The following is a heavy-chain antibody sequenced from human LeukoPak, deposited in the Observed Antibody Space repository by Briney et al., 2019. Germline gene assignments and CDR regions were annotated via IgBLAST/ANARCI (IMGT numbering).Heavy chain of an antibody. J-gene: IGHJ5*02. Sequence: SQTLSLTCAISGDSVSAYSAGWNWIRQSPSRGLGWLGRTYYRSKWYTDYAVSVKSRISINPDTSKNQSSLQLDSVTPEDTAVYYCARAHRGDPGTTRVPNWFDPWGQGTLVTVSS. V-gene: IGHV6-1*01. CDR2: TYYRSKWYT. CDR3: ARAHRGDPGTTRVPNWFDP. CDR1: GDSVSAYSAG. D-gene: IGHD1-7*01.